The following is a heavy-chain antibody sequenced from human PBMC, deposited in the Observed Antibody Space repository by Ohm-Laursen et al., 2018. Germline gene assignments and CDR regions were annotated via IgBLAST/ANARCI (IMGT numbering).Heavy chain of an antibody. CDR2: ISSSSSYI. V-gene: IGHV3-21*01. Sequence: SLRLSCTASGFTFTNYWMSWVRQAPGKGLEWVSSISSSSSYIYYADSVKGRFTISRDNSKNTLYLQMNSLSAEDTAVYYCAKERLPQRANALDIWGQGTMATVSS. J-gene: IGHJ3*02. D-gene: IGHD6-25*01. CDR3: AKERLPQRANALDI. CDR1: GFTFTNYW.